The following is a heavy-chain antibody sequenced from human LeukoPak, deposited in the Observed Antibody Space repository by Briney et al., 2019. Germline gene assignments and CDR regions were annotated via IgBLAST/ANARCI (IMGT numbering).Heavy chain of an antibody. J-gene: IGHJ4*02. CDR1: GFTFDDYA. D-gene: IGHD6-19*01. CDR2: ISWNSGSI. Sequence: AGRSLRLSCAASGFTFDDYAMHWVRQAPGKGLEWVSGISWNSGSIGYADSVKGRFTISRDNAKNSLYLQMNSLRVDDTAVYYCAKTPDGRLSVAGRSTTFDYWGQGTLVTVSS. V-gene: IGHV3-9*01. CDR3: AKTPDGRLSVAGRSTTFDY.